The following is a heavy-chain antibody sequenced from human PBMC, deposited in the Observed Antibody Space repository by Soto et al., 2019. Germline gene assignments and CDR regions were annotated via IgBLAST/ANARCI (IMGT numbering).Heavy chain of an antibody. CDR1: GGTFSSYA. CDR2: IIPIFGTA. CDR3: ASGGLGLWLRITPVDY. D-gene: IGHD5-18*01. Sequence: QVQLVQSGAEVKKPGSSVKVSCKASGGTFSSYAISWVRQAPGQGLEWMGGIIPIFGTANYAQKFQGRVTITADESTSTAYMERSSLRSEDTAVDYCASGGLGLWLRITPVDYWGQGTLVTVSA. V-gene: IGHV1-69*01. J-gene: IGHJ4*02.